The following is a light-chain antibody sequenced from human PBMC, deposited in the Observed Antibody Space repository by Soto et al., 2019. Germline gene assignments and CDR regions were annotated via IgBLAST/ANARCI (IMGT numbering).Light chain of an antibody. V-gene: IGLV2-14*01. CDR2: EVS. CDR3: SSYTSSSLV. CDR1: SSDVGGYNY. Sequence: QSALTKPASVSGSPGQSITISCTGTSSDVGGYNYVSWYQQHPGKAPKLMIYEVSNRPSGVSNRFSGSKSGNTASLTISGLQAEDAADYYCSSYTSSSLVFGGGTKLTVL. J-gene: IGLJ2*01.